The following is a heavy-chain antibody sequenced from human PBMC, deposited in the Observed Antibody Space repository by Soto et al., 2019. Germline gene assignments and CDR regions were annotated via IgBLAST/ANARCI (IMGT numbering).Heavy chain of an antibody. CDR1: GGSISSYY. CDR3: ARWYGGSLDY. V-gene: IGHV4-59*01. J-gene: IGHJ4*02. Sequence: QVQLQESGPGLVKPSETQSLTCTVSGGSISSYYWSWIRQPPGKGLEWIGYIYYSGSTNYNPSLKSRVTISVDTSKNQFSLKLSSVTAADTAVYYCARWYGGSLDYWGQGTLVTVSS. D-gene: IGHD4-17*01. CDR2: IYYSGST.